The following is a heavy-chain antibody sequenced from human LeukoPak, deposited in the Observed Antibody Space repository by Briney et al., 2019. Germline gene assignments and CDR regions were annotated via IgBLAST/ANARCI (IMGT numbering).Heavy chain of an antibody. D-gene: IGHD2-15*01. CDR3: ARTVGYCSGGSCPKPYYYYYMDV. J-gene: IGHJ6*03. V-gene: IGHV4-39*07. CDR2: IYYSGST. CDR1: GGSISSSSYY. Sequence: SETLSLTCTVSGGSISSSSYYWGWIRQPPGKGLEWIGSIYYSGSTYYNPSLKSRVTISVDTSKNQFSLKLSSVTAADTAVYYCARTVGYCSGGSCPKPYYYYYMDVWGKGTTVTISS.